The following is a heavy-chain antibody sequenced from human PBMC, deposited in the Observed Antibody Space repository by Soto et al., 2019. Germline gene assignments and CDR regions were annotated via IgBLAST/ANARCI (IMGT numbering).Heavy chain of an antibody. V-gene: IGHV3-30*03. CDR1: GFTFSSNG. D-gene: IGHD3-22*01. J-gene: IGHJ5*01. Sequence: QVQLVESGGGVVQPGRSLRLTCAASGFTFSSNGMHWVRQAPGKGLEWVALVAYDGSKTYYVDSVRGRFTISRDKSENTMSLQMNSLRAEDTAVYYCARGVGGSMYDNSGKYDSWGEGTLVTVSS. CDR2: VAYDGSKT. CDR3: ARGVGGSMYDNSGKYDS.